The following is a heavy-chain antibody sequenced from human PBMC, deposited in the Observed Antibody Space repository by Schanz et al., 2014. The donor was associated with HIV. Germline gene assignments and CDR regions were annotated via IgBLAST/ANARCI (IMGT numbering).Heavy chain of an antibody. D-gene: IGHD6-13*01. CDR3: ARETSGFSTSWPPRYHYYGMDV. CDR2: ISYDGSDK. J-gene: IGHJ6*02. Sequence: QVHLVESGGGVVQPGRSLRLSCAASGFTFSSYGMHWVRQAPGKGLEWVAVISYDGSDKYHADSVKGRFTISRDNSKSTLYLQMNSLRAEDTAVYYCARETSGFSTSWPPRYHYYGMDVWGQGTTVTVSS. CDR1: GFTFSSYG. V-gene: IGHV3-30*03.